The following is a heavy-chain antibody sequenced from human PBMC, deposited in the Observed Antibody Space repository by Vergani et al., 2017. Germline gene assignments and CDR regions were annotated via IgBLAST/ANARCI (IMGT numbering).Heavy chain of an antibody. CDR1: GGSISSGGYY. CDR3: ARCYSSSSDAFDI. D-gene: IGHD6-6*01. J-gene: IGHJ3*02. V-gene: IGHV4-31*03. Sequence: QVQLQESGPGLVKPSETLSLTCTVSGGSISSGGYYWSWIRQHPGKGLEWIGYIYYSGSTYYNPSLKSRVTISVDTSKNQFSLKLSSVTAADTAVYYCARCYSSSSDAFDIWGQGTMVTVSS. CDR2: IYYSGST.